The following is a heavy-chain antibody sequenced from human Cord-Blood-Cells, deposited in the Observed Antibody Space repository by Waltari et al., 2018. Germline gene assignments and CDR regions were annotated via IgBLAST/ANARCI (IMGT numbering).Heavy chain of an antibody. J-gene: IGHJ4*02. V-gene: IGHV1-2*04. CDR3: ARESHSSGYYFDY. CDR2: INPNSGGT. Sequence: VQLVPSGAEVTKPGASVTVSCKASGYTFTVYYIHCVRQAPGQVLEWMGWINPNSGGTNYAQKFQGWVTMTRDTSISTAYMELSRLRSDDTAVYYCARESHSSGYYFDYWGQGTLVTVSS. CDR1: GYTFTVYY. D-gene: IGHD3-22*01.